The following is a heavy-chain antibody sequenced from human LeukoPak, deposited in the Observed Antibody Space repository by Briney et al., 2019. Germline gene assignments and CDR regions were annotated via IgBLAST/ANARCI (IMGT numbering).Heavy chain of an antibody. J-gene: IGHJ3*02. V-gene: IGHV1-8*02. CDR2: MNPNSGNT. D-gene: IGHD4-11*01. CDR3: ARGVYDYTAGGAFDI. Sequence: ASVKVSCKASGYTFTSFDITWVRQAAGQGVEWVGWMNPNSGNTGYAQKFQGRVTMTRNTSISTAYMELSSLRSEDTAVYYCARGVYDYTAGGAFDIWGQGTMVTVSS. CDR1: GYTFTSFD.